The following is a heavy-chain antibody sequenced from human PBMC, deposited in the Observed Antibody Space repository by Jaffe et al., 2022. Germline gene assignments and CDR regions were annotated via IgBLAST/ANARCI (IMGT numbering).Heavy chain of an antibody. J-gene: IGHJ3*02. D-gene: IGHD2-2*01. Sequence: EVQLVESGGGLVQPGRSLRLSCTASGFTFGDYAMSWFRQAPGKGLEWVGFIRSKAYGGTTEYAASVKGRFTISRDDSKSIAYLQMNSLKTEDTAVYYCTRGRERLGYCSSTSCYGFAFDIWGQGTMVTVSS. CDR1: GFTFGDYA. V-gene: IGHV3-49*03. CDR3: TRGRERLGYCSSTSCYGFAFDI. CDR2: IRSKAYGGTT.